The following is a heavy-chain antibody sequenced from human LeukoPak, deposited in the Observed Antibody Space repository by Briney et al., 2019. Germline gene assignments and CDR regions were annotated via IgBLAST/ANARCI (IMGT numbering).Heavy chain of an antibody. D-gene: IGHD2-2*01. CDR2: IYTSGST. Sequence: PSETLSLTCTVSGGSISSYCWSWIRQPAGKGLEWIGRIYTSGSTNYNPSLKSRVTMSVDTSKNQFSLKLSSVTAADTAVYYCARDMCSSTSCCDYYYYMDVWGKGTTVTVSS. CDR1: GGSISSYC. J-gene: IGHJ6*03. V-gene: IGHV4-4*07. CDR3: ARDMCSSTSCCDYYYYMDV.